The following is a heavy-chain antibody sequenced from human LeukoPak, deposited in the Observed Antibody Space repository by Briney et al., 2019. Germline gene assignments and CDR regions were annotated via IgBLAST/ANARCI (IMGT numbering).Heavy chain of an antibody. D-gene: IGHD3-10*01. Sequence: PGGSLRLSCAASGFAFSSYAMHWVRQAAGKGLEWVAVISYDGSNKYYADSVKGRFTISRDNSKNTLYLQMNSLRAEDTAVYYCARLQGPSRGSTMVRGVTHDYWGQGTLVTVSS. CDR3: ARLQGPSRGSTMVRGVTHDY. CDR1: GFAFSSYA. J-gene: IGHJ4*02. CDR2: ISYDGSNK. V-gene: IGHV3-30-3*01.